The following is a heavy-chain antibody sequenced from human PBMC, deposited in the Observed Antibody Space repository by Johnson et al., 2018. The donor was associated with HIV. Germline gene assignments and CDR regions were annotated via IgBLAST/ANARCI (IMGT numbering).Heavy chain of an antibody. V-gene: IGHV3-7*03. J-gene: IGHJ3*02. Sequence: VQLVESGGGLVQPGGSLRLSCVVSGFPFSSFWMHWVRQTPGKGLEWVANINQDGSEKYYVDSVKGRFTISRDNAKNSLYLQINSLKTEDTALYYCTTAGYGGYNYGYGAFDIWGQGTMVTVSS. CDR1: GFPFSSFW. D-gene: IGHD5-18*01. CDR3: TTAGYGGYNYGYGAFDI. CDR2: INQDGSEK.